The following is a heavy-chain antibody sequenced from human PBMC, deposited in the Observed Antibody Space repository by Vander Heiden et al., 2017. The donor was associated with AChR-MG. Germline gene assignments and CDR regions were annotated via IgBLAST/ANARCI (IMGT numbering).Heavy chain of an antibody. CDR3: ARDPYYYGSGIDY. D-gene: IGHD3-10*01. J-gene: IGHJ4*02. Sequence: QVQLVESGGGVVQPGRPLRPPCAASGFTFSSYAMHWVRQAPGKGLEWVAVISYDGSNKYYADSVKGRFTISRDNSKNTLYLQMNSLRAEDTAVYYCARDPYYYGSGIDYWGQGTLVTVSS. V-gene: IGHV3-30-3*01. CDR2: ISYDGSNK. CDR1: GFTFSSYA.